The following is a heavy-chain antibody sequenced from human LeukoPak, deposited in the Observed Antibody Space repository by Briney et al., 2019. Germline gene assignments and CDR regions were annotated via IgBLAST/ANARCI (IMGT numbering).Heavy chain of an antibody. V-gene: IGHV3-21*01. CDR3: ARSGESCSSTSCYGWGYYYGMDV. J-gene: IGHJ6*02. CDR1: GFTFSSYS. D-gene: IGHD2-2*01. CDR2: ISSSSSYI. Sequence: PGGSLRLSCAASGFTFSSYSMNWVRQAPGKGLEWVSSISSSSSYIYYADSVKGRFTISRDNAKNSLYLQMHSLRAEDTAVYYCARSGESCSSTSCYGWGYYYGMDVWGQGTTVTVSS.